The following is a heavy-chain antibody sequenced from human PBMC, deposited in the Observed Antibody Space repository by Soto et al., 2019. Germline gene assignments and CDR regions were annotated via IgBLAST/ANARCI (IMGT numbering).Heavy chain of an antibody. CDR3: STARPDAVMVDDAFDI. CDR1: GYTFTSYG. V-gene: IGHV1-18*01. J-gene: IGHJ3*02. D-gene: IGHD5-18*01. Sequence: ASVKVSCKASGYTFTSYGISWVRQAPGQGLEWMGWISAYNGNTNYAQKLQGRVTMTTDTSTSTAYMELRSLRSDDTDVYYFSTARPDAVMVDDAFDIWGQGTMVTVSS. CDR2: ISAYNGNT.